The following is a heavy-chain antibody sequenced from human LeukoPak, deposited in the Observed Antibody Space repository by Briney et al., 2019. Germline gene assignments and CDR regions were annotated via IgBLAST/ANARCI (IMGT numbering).Heavy chain of an antibody. CDR2: IYYSGNN. V-gene: IGHV4-59*08. J-gene: IGHJ4*02. D-gene: IGHD6-25*01. CDR3: ARHRSSGDDY. Sequence: SEPVSLTCTVSGGSISGYYWSWIRQPPGKGLEWIGYIYYSGNNTYTLTLKSRVTMSVDTSKNQLSLRVSSVTAADTAVYYCARHRSSGDDYWGQGTLVTVSS. CDR1: GGSISGYY.